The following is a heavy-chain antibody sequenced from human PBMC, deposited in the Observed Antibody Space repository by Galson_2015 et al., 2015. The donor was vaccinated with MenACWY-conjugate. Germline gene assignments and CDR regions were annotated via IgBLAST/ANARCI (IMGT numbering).Heavy chain of an antibody. CDR3: GRHIADNLNYNHNWFDP. CDR1: GDSISSSSYY. V-gene: IGHV4-39*01. D-gene: IGHD1-7*01. J-gene: IGHJ5*02. Sequence: SETLSLTCTVSGDSISSSSYYWGWIRQPPGEGLEWIGSIYYSSGSTYFNPSLKSRVTISADTSKNQFSLKLSSVTAADTAVYYWGRHIADNLNYNHNWFDPWGQGTLVTVSS. CDR2: IYYSSGST.